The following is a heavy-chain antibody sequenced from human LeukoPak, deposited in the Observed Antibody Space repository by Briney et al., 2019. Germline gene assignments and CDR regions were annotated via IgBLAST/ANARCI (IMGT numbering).Heavy chain of an antibody. V-gene: IGHV4-34*01. CDR2: INHSGST. Sequence: SETLSLTCAVYGGSFSGYYWSWIRRPPGKGLEWIGEINHSGSTNYNPSLKSRVTISVDTSKNQFSLKLSSVAAADTAVYYCARHALPTYSSSWYGYWGQGTLVTVSS. J-gene: IGHJ4*02. CDR3: ARHALPTYSSSWYGY. D-gene: IGHD6-13*01. CDR1: GGSFSGYY.